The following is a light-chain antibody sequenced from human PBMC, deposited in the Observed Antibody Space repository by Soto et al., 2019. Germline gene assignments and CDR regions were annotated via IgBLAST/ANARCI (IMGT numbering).Light chain of an antibody. V-gene: IGLV2-8*01. CDR3: SSYAVKKNFVV. CDR1: SDDIGGYDY. CDR2: EVN. J-gene: IGLJ1*01. Sequence: QSVLPQTPSASGSPGQSVTISCTGSSDDIGGYDYVSWYQHHPGRTPKLIIYEVNKRPSGVPDRFSGSKSGNTASLTVSGLQAEDGADYYCSSYAVKKNFVVFGSGTKLIVL.